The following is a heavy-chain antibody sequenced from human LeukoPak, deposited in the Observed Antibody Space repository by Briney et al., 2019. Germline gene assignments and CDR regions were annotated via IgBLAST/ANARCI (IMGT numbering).Heavy chain of an antibody. CDR3: AKANGGDIVVVPAARTFDRGFDY. CDR2: ISGSGGST. CDR1: GFTFSSYA. Sequence: PGGSLRLSCAASGFTFSSYAMSWVRQAPEKGLEWVSAISGSGGSTYYADSVKGRFTISRDNSKNTLYLQMNSLRAEDTAVYYCAKANGGDIVVVPAARTFDRGFDYWGQGTLVTVSS. D-gene: IGHD2-2*01. V-gene: IGHV3-23*01. J-gene: IGHJ4*02.